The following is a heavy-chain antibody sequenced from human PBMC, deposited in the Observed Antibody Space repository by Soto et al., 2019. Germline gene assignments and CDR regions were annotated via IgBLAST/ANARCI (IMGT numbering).Heavy chain of an antibody. J-gene: IGHJ5*02. CDR1: GFTFSTYW. V-gene: IGHV3-7*01. D-gene: IGHD1-26*01. CDR2: IKQDGSEN. Sequence: PGGSLRLSCAASGFTFSTYWMNWARQAPGKGLEWVAHIKQDGSENHYVDSVKGRFTISRDNAKNSLYLQLDSLRVEDTAVYYCARDWDTWGQGTLVTVSS. CDR3: ARDWDT.